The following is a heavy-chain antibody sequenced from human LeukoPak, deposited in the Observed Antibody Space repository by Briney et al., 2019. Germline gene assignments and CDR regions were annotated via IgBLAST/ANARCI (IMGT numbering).Heavy chain of an antibody. CDR3: ARARGSYQKGLYYYYYYMDV. Sequence: SETLSLTCTVSGGAISIYYCSCIPHPPGKGLECIGYIYYSGSTNYTASLKSGVTISVDTSKNQFSLKLSSVTAADTAVYDCARARGSYQKGLYYYYYYMDVWGKGTTVTVSS. D-gene: IGHD1-26*01. CDR2: IYYSGST. V-gene: IGHV4-59*01. CDR1: GGAISIYY. J-gene: IGHJ6*03.